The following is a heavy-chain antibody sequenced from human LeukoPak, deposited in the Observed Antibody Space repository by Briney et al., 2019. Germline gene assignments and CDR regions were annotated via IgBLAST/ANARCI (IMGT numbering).Heavy chain of an antibody. CDR2: ITAGGRGAT. D-gene: IGHD1-14*01. CDR3: GDLTGRLNWFDP. J-gene: IGHJ5*02. CDR1: GFTFDTYD. Sequence: GGSLRLSCTASGFTFDTYDMSWVRQAPGKGLEWVATITAGGRGATYYAESVKGRFTLSRDMSKKTLHLQMNRLRVGDTGVYYCGDLTGRLNWFDPWGPGTRVTVSP. V-gene: IGHV3-23*01.